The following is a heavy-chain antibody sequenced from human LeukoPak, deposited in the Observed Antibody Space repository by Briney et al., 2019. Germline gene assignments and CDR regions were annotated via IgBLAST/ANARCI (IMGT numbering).Heavy chain of an antibody. Sequence: ASVKVSCKASGYTFTSYDINWVRQATGQGLEWMGWMNPNSGNTGYAQKSQGRVTMTRNTSISTAYMELSSLRSEDTAVYYCARAVGATSLYYYYYYMDVWGKGTTVTVSS. D-gene: IGHD1-26*01. CDR1: GYTFTSYD. CDR3: ARAVGATSLYYYYYYMDV. V-gene: IGHV1-8*01. CDR2: MNPNSGNT. J-gene: IGHJ6*03.